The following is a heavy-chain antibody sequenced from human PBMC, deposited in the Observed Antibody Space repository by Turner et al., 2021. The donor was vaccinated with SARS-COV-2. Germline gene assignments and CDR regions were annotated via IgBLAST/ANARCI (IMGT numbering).Heavy chain of an antibody. CDR1: GFTFSNYA. D-gene: IGHD1-26*01. CDR2: ISYDGSNK. Sequence: QVQLVASGGGVVQPGRSLRLSCAASGFTFSNYAMHWVRQAPGKGLEWVAFISYDGSNKYYADSVKGRFTISRDNSKNTLYLQMNSLRAEDTAVYYCARDRIIWDRGVYYYYGMDVWGQGTTVTVSS. J-gene: IGHJ6*02. V-gene: IGHV3-30-3*01. CDR3: ARDRIIWDRGVYYYYGMDV.